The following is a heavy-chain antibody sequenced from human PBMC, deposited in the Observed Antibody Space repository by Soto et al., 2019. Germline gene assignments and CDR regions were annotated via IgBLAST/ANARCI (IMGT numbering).Heavy chain of an antibody. J-gene: IGHJ4*02. V-gene: IGHV4-39*01. CDR1: GGSISSSSYY. CDR2: IYYSGST. Sequence: SETLSLTCTVSGGSISSSSYYWGWIRQPPGKGLEWIGSIYYSGSTYYNPSLKSRVTISVDTSKNQFSLKLSSVTAADTAVYYCARTMYGDYSGVFDYWGQGTLVTVSS. CDR3: ARTMYGDYSGVFDY. D-gene: IGHD4-17*01.